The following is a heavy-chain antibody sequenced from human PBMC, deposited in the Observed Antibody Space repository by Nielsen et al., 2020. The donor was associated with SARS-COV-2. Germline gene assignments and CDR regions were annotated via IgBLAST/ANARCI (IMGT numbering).Heavy chain of an antibody. CDR2: IIPIFGTA. J-gene: IGHJ5*02. CDR1: GGTFSSYA. CDR3: AREPTLRFWVIENWFDP. V-gene: IGHV1-69*13. D-gene: IGHD3-3*01. Sequence: SVKVSCKASGGTFSSYAISWVRQAPGQGLEWMGGIIPIFGTANYAQKFQGRVTITADESTSTAYMELSSLRSEDTAVYYCAREPTLRFWVIENWFDPWGQGTLVTVSS.